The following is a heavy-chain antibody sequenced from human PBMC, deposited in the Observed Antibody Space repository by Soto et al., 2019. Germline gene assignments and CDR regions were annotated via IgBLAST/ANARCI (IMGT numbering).Heavy chain of an antibody. Sequence: QVQLVQSGAEVKKPGSSVKVSCKASGGTFSSYAISWVRQAPGQGLEWMGGIIPIFGRANYAQKFQGRVTLTADESTSTAYMELSILRSEDTAVYYCASVRRRRDFDYWGQGTLVTVSS. V-gene: IGHV1-69*01. CDR2: IIPIFGRA. D-gene: IGHD6-6*01. CDR3: ASVRRRRDFDY. J-gene: IGHJ4*02. CDR1: GGTFSSYA.